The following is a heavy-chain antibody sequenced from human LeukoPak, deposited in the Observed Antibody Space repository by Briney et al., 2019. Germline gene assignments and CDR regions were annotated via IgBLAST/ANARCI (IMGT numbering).Heavy chain of an antibody. Sequence: GGYLRLYCAASGFIFSNYAMTWVRQAPGKGLEWVSSICGNDGSTYYIDSVKGRFTISRDNSKNTLFLQMNSLRAEDTGMYYCAKYGAPGWSGYCDYWGQGTLVTVSS. CDR2: ICGNDGST. CDR3: AKYGAPGWSGYCDY. V-gene: IGHV3-23*01. CDR1: GFIFSNYA. D-gene: IGHD4/OR15-4a*01. J-gene: IGHJ4*02.